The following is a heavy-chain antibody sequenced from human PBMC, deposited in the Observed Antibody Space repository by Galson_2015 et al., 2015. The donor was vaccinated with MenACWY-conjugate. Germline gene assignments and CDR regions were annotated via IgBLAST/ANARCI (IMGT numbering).Heavy chain of an antibody. CDR3: ATRVVIKDSYGMDV. CDR2: IKQDGSVK. V-gene: IGHV3-7*03. Sequence: SLRLSCAASGFTFNNYWMSWVRQAPGKGLEWVANIKQDGSVKYYVDSVKGRLTISRDNAKNSLHLQMNSLSAEDTAIYYCATRVVIKDSYGMDVWGQGTTVTVSS. J-gene: IGHJ6*02. CDR1: GFTFNNYW. D-gene: IGHD3-3*01.